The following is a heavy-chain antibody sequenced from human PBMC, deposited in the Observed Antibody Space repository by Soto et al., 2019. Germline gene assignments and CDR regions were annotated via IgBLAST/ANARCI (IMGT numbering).Heavy chain of an antibody. V-gene: IGHV3-23*01. J-gene: IGHJ3*02. CDR1: GFTFSSYA. CDR3: AKVYDILTGYPYDAFDI. Sequence: GGSLRLSCAASGFTFSSYAMSWVRQAPGKGLEWVSAISGSGGSTYYADSVKCRFTISRDNSKNTLYLQMNSLRAEDTAVYFCAKVYDILTGYPYDAFDIWGQGTMVTVSS. CDR2: ISGSGGST. D-gene: IGHD3-9*01.